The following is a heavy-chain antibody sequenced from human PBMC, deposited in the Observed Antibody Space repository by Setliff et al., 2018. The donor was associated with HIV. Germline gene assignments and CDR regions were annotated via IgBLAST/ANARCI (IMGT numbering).Heavy chain of an antibody. CDR1: GGSISSGAYY. D-gene: IGHD6-25*01. Sequence: SETLSLTCTVSGGSISSGAYYWGWIRQHPGKGLEWIGYIYYSGTTHYNPSLRSRVTISVDTSKKQFSLNLSSVTAADTAVYYCVGENHGFNTRAFDIWGQGTKVTVSS. CDR2: IYYSGTT. CDR3: VGENHGFNTRAFDI. J-gene: IGHJ3*02. V-gene: IGHV4-31*03.